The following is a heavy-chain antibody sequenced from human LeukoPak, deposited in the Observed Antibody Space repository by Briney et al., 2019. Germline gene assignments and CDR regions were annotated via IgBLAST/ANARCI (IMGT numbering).Heavy chain of an antibody. D-gene: IGHD2-15*01. CDR1: GGSFSGYY. Sequence: SETLSLACAVYGGSFSGYYWSWIRQPPGKELEWIGEINHSGSTNHNPSLKSRVTISVDTSKNQFSLKLSSVTAADTAVYYCARPGYCSGGSCSHFDYWGQGTLVTVSS. CDR2: INHSGST. CDR3: ARPGYCSGGSCSHFDY. J-gene: IGHJ4*02. V-gene: IGHV4-34*01.